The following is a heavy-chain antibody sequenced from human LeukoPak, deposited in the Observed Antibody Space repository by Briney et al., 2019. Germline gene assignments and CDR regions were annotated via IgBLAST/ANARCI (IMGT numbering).Heavy chain of an antibody. CDR2: INPNSGGT. J-gene: IGHJ4*02. CDR1: GYTFTGYY. CDR3: ARGILYIDS. Sequence: SGKVSCKASGYTFTGYYMHWVRQAPGQGLEWMGWINPNSGGTKYAQKFQGRVTMTRDTSISTAYMELSGLRSGDTAVYYCARGILYIDSWGQGALVTVSS. D-gene: IGHD2/OR15-2a*01. V-gene: IGHV1-2*02.